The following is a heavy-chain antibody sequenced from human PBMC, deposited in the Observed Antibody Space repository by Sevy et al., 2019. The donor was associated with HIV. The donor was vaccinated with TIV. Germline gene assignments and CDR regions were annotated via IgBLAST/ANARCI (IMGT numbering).Heavy chain of an antibody. J-gene: IGHJ4*02. D-gene: IGHD6-19*01. V-gene: IGHV3-21*01. Sequence: GGSLRLSCAASGFTFSNFDMNWVRQAPGKGLEWVSFISRCSTYIHLADSVKGRFTISRDNAENSLYLQMNSLRADDTAVYVCGRDRSLGSDWSRGVDYWGRGTLVTVSS. CDR2: ISRCSTYI. CDR3: GRDRSLGSDWSRGVDY. CDR1: GFTFSNFD.